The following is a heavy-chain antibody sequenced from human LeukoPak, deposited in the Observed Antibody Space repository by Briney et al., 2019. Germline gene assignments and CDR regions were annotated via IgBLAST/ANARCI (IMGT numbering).Heavy chain of an antibody. Sequence: PSETLSLTCTVSGGSINSYYWSWIRQPPGKGLEWIGYIYYSGSTNYNPSLKSRVTISVDTSKNQFSLKLSSVTAADTAVYYCARGIYYFDYWGQGTLVTVSS. CDR2: IYYSGST. D-gene: IGHD2/OR15-2a*01. J-gene: IGHJ4*02. CDR3: ARGIYYFDY. V-gene: IGHV4-59*01. CDR1: GGSINSYY.